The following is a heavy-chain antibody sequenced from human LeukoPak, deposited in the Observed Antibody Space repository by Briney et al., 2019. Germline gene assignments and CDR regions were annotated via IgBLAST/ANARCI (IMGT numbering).Heavy chain of an antibody. D-gene: IGHD3-16*02. CDR2: INPNSGGT. Sequence: EASVKVSCKASGYTFTSYGISWVRQAPGQGLEWMGRINPNSGGTNYAQKFQGRVTMTRDTSISTAYMELSRLRSDDTAVYYCARDNVIRWGQGTLVTVSS. CDR1: GYTFTSYG. CDR3: ARDNVIR. J-gene: IGHJ4*02. V-gene: IGHV1-2*06.